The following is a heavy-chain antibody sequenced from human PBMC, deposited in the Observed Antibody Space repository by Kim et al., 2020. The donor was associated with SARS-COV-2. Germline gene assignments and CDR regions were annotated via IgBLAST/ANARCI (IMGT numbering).Heavy chain of an antibody. CDR1: GFTLSASR. CDR3: TKGGVPPMDV. J-gene: IGHJ6*02. Sequence: GGSLRLSCAASGFTLSASRLHWVRQASGKGLEWVGRIRGKANNYATAYAASVKGRFTISGDESKNTAYLQMNSLKTEDTAVYYCTKGGVPPMDVWGQGTTVTVSS. V-gene: IGHV3-73*01. D-gene: IGHD3-16*01. CDR2: IRGKANNYAT.